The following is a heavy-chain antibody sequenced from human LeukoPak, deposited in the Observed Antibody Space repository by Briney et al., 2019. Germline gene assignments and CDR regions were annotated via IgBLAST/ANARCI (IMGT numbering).Heavy chain of an antibody. J-gene: IGHJ6*03. CDR2: INPNSGGT. Sequence: ASVKVSCKASGYTFTGYYMHWVRQAPGQGLEWMGWINPNSGGTNYAQKFQGRVTMTRDTSISTAYMELSRLRSDDTAVYHCARDRPRYSKYYYYYYMDVWGKGTTVTVSS. CDR3: ARDRPRYSKYYYYYYMDV. CDR1: GYTFTGYY. D-gene: IGHD1-26*01. V-gene: IGHV1-2*02.